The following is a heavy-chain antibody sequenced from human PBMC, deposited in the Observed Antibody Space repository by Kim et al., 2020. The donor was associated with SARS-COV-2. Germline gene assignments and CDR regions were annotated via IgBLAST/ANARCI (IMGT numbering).Heavy chain of an antibody. CDR3: ARGPPFTLGSSWDFDP. V-gene: IGHV4-34*01. J-gene: IGHJ5*02. CDR2: INHSGST. D-gene: IGHD6-13*01. Sequence: SETLSLTCAVYGGSFSGYYWSWIRQPPGKGLEWIGEINHSGSTNYNPSLKSRVTISVDTSKNQFSLKLSSVTAADTAVYYCARGPPFTLGSSWDFDPWGQGTLVTVSS. CDR1: GGSFSGYY.